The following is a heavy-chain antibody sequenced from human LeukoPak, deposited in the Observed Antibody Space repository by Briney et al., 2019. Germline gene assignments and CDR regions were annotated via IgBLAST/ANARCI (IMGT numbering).Heavy chain of an antibody. CDR2: THASGNT. V-gene: IGHV3-53*04. CDR3: ARDDDGGGHFDY. Sequence: GGSLRLSCAVSGLTVRSNYMSWVRQTRGKRLEWVAITHASGNTNYADSVKGRFTVSRHNSKNTVYLQMNSLRGDDTAVYYCARDDDGGGHFDYWGQGTLVAVSS. D-gene: IGHD2-21*01. CDR1: GLTVRSNY. J-gene: IGHJ4*02.